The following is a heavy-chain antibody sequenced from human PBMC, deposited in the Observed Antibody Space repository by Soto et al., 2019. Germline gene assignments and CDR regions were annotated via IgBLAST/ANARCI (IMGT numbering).Heavy chain of an antibody. V-gene: IGHV1-8*01. CDR3: ARFVLGYCSSTSCYIRLEYYGMDV. D-gene: IGHD2-2*02. J-gene: IGHJ6*02. CDR2: MNPNSGNT. Sequence: ASVKVSCKASGYTFTSYDINWVRQATGQGLEWMGWMNPNSGNTGYAQKFQGRVTMTRNTSISTAYMELSSLRSEDTAVYYCARFVLGYCSSTSCYIRLEYYGMDVWGPGTTVTVYS. CDR1: GYTFTSYD.